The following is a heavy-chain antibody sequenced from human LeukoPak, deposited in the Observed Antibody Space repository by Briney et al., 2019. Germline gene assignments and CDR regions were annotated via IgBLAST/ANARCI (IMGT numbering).Heavy chain of an antibody. V-gene: IGHV3-23*01. CDR2: ISGSGVGI. CDR1: GFTFSSYA. J-gene: IGHJ4*02. D-gene: IGHD2-2*01. Sequence: GGSLRLSCAASGFTFSSYAMSWVRQAPGKGLEWVSAISGSGVGIYYADSVKGRFTISRDSSKNTLYLQMNILRAEDTAVYYCGKSPGSQLLTFDDYWGQGTLVTVSS. CDR3: GKSPGSQLLTFDDY.